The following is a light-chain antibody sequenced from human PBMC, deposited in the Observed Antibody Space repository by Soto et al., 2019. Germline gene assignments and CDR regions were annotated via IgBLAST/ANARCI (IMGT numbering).Light chain of an antibody. CDR2: DVS. CDR3: CSYAGSYTLYV. J-gene: IGLJ1*01. V-gene: IGLV2-11*01. Sequence: QSGLTQPRSVSGSPGQSVTISGTGTSSDVGGYNYVSWYQQHPGKAPKLMIYDVSKRPSGVPDRFSGSKSGNTASLTISGLQAEDEADYYCCSYAGSYTLYVFGTGTKVTVL. CDR1: SSDVGGYNY.